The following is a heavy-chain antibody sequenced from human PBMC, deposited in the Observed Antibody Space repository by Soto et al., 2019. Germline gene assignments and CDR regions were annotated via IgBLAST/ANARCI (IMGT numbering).Heavy chain of an antibody. Sequence: QVQLVQSGAEVKKPGSSVKVSCKASGGTFSSYTISWVRQAPGQGLEWMGRIIPILGIANYAQKFQGRVTITADKSTSTAYMELSSLRSEDTAVYYCAREPEPGIAAAGTGWGQGTLVTXSS. D-gene: IGHD6-13*01. V-gene: IGHV1-69*08. CDR2: IIPILGIA. J-gene: IGHJ4*02. CDR1: GGTFSSYT. CDR3: AREPEPGIAAAGTG.